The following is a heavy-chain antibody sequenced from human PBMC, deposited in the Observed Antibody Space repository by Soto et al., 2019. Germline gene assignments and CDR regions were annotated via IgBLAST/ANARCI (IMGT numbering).Heavy chain of an antibody. CDR3: IWQQDFYYGRAV. D-gene: IGHD6-13*01. CDR1: GYTLTELS. Sequence: ASVKVSCKVSGYTLTELSMHWVRQAPGKGLEWMGGFDPEDGETIYAQKFQGRVTMTEDTSTDTAYMELSSLKPEDTALYYCIWQQDFYYGRAVWGQGTTVTVSS. CDR2: FDPEDGET. V-gene: IGHV1-24*01. J-gene: IGHJ6*02.